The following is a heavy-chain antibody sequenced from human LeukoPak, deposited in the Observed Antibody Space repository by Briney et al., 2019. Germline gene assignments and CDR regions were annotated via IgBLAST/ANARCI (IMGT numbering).Heavy chain of an antibody. CDR2: IYYSGNT. Sequence: SETLSLTCTVSGDSISSYFWSWIRQPPGKGLEWIGYIYYSGNTDYNPSPKSRVTISVDTSKNQFSLKLTSVTAADTAVYYCAGRPNYYDSSGYLWGQGTLVTVSS. J-gene: IGHJ4*02. CDR1: GDSISSYF. CDR3: AGRPNYYDSSGYL. V-gene: IGHV4-59*01. D-gene: IGHD3-22*01.